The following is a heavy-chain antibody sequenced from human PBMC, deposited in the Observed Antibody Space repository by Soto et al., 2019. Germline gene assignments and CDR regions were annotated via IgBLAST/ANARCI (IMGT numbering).Heavy chain of an antibody. J-gene: IGHJ4*02. CDR3: AREGFPGVLVPADY. Sequence: GGPMRLSCAAAGFNFSNAWMNWVRKDPGKGLEWVAVISYDGSNKYYADCVKGRFTISRDNSKNTLYLQMNSLRAEDTAVYYCAREGFPGVLVPADYWGQGTLVTVSS. D-gene: IGHD2-2*01. CDR1: GFNFSNAW. V-gene: IGHV3-30-3*01. CDR2: ISYDGSNK.